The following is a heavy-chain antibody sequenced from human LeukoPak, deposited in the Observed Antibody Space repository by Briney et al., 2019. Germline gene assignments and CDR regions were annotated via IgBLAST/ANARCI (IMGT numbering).Heavy chain of an antibody. CDR3: ARTGPRYCSSTSCFKNWFGP. V-gene: IGHV1-18*01. D-gene: IGHD2-2*01. J-gene: IGHJ5*02. Sequence: ASVKVSCKASGYTFTSYGISWVRQAPGQGLEWMGWISAYNGNTNYAQKLQGRVTMTTDTSTSTAYMELRSLRSDDTAVHYCARTGPRYCSSTSCFKNWFGPWGQGTLVTVSS. CDR1: GYTFTSYG. CDR2: ISAYNGNT.